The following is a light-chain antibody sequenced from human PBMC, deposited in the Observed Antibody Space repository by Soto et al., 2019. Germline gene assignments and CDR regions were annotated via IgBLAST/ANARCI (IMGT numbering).Light chain of an antibody. J-gene: IGKJ4*01. CDR1: QSVSSSY. Sequence: EIVLTQSPGTLSLSPGERATLSCRASQSVSSSYLAWYQQKPGQAPRLLIYGASIRATGIPDRFSGSGSGTDFTLTISRLEPEDFAMYYCQQYGSSELTFGGGTKVEIK. CDR3: QQYGSSELT. V-gene: IGKV3-20*01. CDR2: GAS.